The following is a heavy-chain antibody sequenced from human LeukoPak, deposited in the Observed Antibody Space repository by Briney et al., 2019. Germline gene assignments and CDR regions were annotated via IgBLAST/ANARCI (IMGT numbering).Heavy chain of an antibody. J-gene: IGHJ3*02. Sequence: GGSLRLSCAASGFTISTYPMNWVRQAPGKGLELVSYISSSSDTIYYAESVKGRFTISRDNAKNSLYLQMNSLRVEDTAVYYCASRRGGYSYGYSAFDIWGQGTMVAVSS. D-gene: IGHD5-18*01. CDR3: ASRRGGYSYGYSAFDI. CDR1: GFTISTYP. CDR2: ISSSSDTI. V-gene: IGHV3-48*01.